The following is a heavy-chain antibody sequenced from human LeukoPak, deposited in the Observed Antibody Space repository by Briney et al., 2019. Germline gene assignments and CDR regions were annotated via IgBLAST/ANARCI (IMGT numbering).Heavy chain of an antibody. CDR1: GYTFTSYH. J-gene: IGHJ2*01. D-gene: IGHD1-26*01. CDR2: INPSGGST. Sequence: ASVKVFCKAAGYTFTSYHIHWVGQAPGQGVGWMGIINPSGGSTSYAQKFQGRVTMTRDMSTSTVYMELSSLRAEDTAVYYCAKGWGPYPFDLWGRGTLVTVSS. CDR3: AKGWGPYPFDL. V-gene: IGHV1-46*01.